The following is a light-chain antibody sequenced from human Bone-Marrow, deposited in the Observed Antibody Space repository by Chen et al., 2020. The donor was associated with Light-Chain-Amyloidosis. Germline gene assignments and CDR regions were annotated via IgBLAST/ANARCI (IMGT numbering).Light chain of an antibody. J-gene: IGLJ3*02. V-gene: IGLV1-47*02. Sequence: QSVLNQPPSASGTPGQMVTISCSGSTSTIGGSFIYWYRNLPGTAPKLLISRDTQRPSRVPDRFSGSKSGTSASLTISGLRSEDEAVFYCATWDFSGSGQGVFGGGTKLTV. CDR1: TSTIGGSF. CDR3: ATWDFSGSGQGV. CDR2: RDT.